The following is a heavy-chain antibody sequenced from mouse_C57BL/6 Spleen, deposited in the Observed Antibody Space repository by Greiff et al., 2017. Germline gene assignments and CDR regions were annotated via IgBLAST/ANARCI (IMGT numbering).Heavy chain of an antibody. CDR1: GYTFPSYW. Sequence: VKLLESGAALVKPGASVKLSCKASGYTFPSYWMHWVKQRPGRGLEWIGRIDPNSGGTKYNEKFTSKATLTVDKPSSTAYMQLRSLTSEDSAVYYCAISSVYDYDGFAYWGQGTLVTVSA. V-gene: IGHV1-72*01. J-gene: IGHJ3*01. CDR3: AISSVYDYDGFAY. CDR2: IDPNSGGT. D-gene: IGHD2-4*01.